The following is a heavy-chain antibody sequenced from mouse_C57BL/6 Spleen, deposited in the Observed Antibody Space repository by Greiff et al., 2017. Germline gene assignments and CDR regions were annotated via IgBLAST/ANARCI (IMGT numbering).Heavy chain of an antibody. CDR2: IDPSDSYT. CDR3: ARGRDYGPWYFDV. Sequence: VQLQQPGAELVMPGASVKLSCKASGYTFTSYWMHWVKQRPGQGLEWIGEIDPSDSYTNYNQKFKGKSTLTVDKSSSTAYMQLSSLTSEDSAVYYCARGRDYGPWYFDVWGTGTTVTVSS. V-gene: IGHV1-69*01. CDR1: GYTFTSYW. D-gene: IGHD1-1*01. J-gene: IGHJ1*03.